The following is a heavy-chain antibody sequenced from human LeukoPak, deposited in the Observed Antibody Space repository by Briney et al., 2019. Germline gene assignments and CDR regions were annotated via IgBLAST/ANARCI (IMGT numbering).Heavy chain of an antibody. CDR2: IKKDGSEE. CDR1: GFTLNSYL. D-gene: IGHD1-14*01. CDR3: ARSNPNRNALDL. J-gene: IGHJ3*01. Sequence: GGSLRLSCAASGFTLNSYLMSWVPQAPGRGLEWVANIKKDGSEESYLDSVKGRFTVSRDNAKNSLFLQMNSLRGEDTAVYYCARSNPNRNALDLWGQGTMVTISS. V-gene: IGHV3-7*01.